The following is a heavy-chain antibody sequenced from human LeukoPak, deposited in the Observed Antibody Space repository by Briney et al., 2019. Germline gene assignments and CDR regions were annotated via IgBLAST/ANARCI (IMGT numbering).Heavy chain of an antibody. V-gene: IGHV4-59*11. CDR1: GGSISSHY. J-gene: IGHJ6*03. CDR2: IYYSGST. Sequence: SETLSLTCTVSGGSISSHYWSWIRQPPGKGLEWIGYIYYSGSTNYNPSLKSRVTISVDTSKNQFSLKLSSVTAADTAVYYCARGPTISFMDVWGKGTTVTVSS. D-gene: IGHD3-3*01. CDR3: ARGPTISFMDV.